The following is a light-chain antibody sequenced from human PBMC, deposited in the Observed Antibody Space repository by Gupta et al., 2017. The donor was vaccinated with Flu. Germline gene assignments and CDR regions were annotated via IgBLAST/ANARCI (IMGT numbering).Light chain of an antibody. CDR1: SSDVGCSNL. CDR3: CAYADRSTNHYV. V-gene: IGLV2-23*01. Sequence: QSALTQPASVSGSPGQSLTISCTGTSSDVGCSNLVSWYQQHPCKATKLMIYEGSKRPSGAAHRVSGSKSGNTAAVTISGLQAEDEADYYCCAYADRSTNHYVFGTGTKGTVL. J-gene: IGLJ1*01. CDR2: EGS.